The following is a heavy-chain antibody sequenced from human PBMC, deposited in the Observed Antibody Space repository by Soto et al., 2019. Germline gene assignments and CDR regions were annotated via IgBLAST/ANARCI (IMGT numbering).Heavy chain of an antibody. CDR2: FDPEDGET. CDR3: ATGCGGDCYSYYYYYMDV. V-gene: IGHV1-24*01. D-gene: IGHD2-21*02. Sequence: ASVKVSCKVSGYTLTELSMHWVRQAPGKGLEWMGGFDPEDGETIYAQKFQGRVTMTEDTSTDTAYMELSSLRSEDTAVYYCATGCGGDCYSYYYYYMDVWGKGTTVTVSS. J-gene: IGHJ6*03. CDR1: GYTLTELS.